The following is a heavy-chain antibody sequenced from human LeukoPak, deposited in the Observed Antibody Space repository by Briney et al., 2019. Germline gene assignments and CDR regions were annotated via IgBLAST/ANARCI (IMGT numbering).Heavy chain of an antibody. Sequence: EGSLRLSCAASGFTFSIYSMNWVRQAPGKGLEWVSSIRNSSSYIYYADSVKGRFTISRDNAKNSLFLQMNSLGAEDTAVYYCARDRLFNLTGHGSGSYSSSFDYWGQGTLVTVSS. CDR1: GFTFSIYS. J-gene: IGHJ4*02. CDR3: ARDRLFNLTGHGSGSYSSSFDY. CDR2: IRNSSSYI. V-gene: IGHV3-21*01. D-gene: IGHD3-10*01.